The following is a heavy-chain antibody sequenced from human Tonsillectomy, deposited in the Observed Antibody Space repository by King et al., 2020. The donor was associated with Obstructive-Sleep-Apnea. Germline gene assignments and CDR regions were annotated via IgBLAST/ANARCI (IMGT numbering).Heavy chain of an antibody. CDR2: IYYSGST. Sequence: QLQESGPGLVKPSETLSLTCNVSGGSISSSSYYWGWIRQPPGKGLEWIGTIYYSGSTYYNPSVKSRVTISVDKSKNQFSLKLSSVTAADTAVYYCARGFNLAVGGTEFDYWGPGTLVTVSS. CDR1: GGSISSSSYY. J-gene: IGHJ4*02. D-gene: IGHD6-13*01. V-gene: IGHV4-39*07. CDR3: ARGFNLAVGGTEFDY.